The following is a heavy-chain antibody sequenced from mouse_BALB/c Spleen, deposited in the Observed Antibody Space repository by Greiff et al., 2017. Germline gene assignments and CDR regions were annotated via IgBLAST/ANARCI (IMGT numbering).Heavy chain of an antibody. CDR3: ARGGYGAY. Sequence: EVQLVESGGGLVKPGGSLKLSCAASGFTFSSYAMSWVRQTPAKRLEWVASISSGGSTYYPDSVKGRFTISRDNARNILYLQMSSLRSEDTAMYYCARGGYGAYWGQGTLVTVSA. CDR2: ISSGGST. V-gene: IGHV5-6-5*01. CDR1: GFTFSSYA. J-gene: IGHJ3*01. D-gene: IGHD1-1*02.